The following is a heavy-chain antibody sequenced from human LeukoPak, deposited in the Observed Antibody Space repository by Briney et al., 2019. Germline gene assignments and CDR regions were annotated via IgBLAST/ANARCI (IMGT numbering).Heavy chain of an antibody. CDR1: GYTLTELS. D-gene: IGHD5-12*01. V-gene: IGHV1-24*01. CDR3: ATAGVSGFRDAFDI. J-gene: IGHJ3*02. CDR2: FDPEDGET. Sequence: ASVKVSCKVSGYTLTELSMHWVRQAPGKGLEWMGGFDPEDGETIYAQKFQGRVTMTEDTSTDTAYMELSSLRSEDTAVYYCATAGVSGFRDAFDIWGQGRMVTVYS.